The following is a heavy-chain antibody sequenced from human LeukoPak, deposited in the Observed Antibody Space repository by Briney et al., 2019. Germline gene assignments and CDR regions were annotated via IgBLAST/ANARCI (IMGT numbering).Heavy chain of an antibody. Sequence: PGGSLRLSCGASGFTFSSSWMTWVRQAPGKELEWVAILKQDGSDKSYVGSVKGRFTISRDNAKNLLYLQMNSLTAEDTAVYYCAREVYYGSGRRFDLWGQGTLVTVSS. J-gene: IGHJ4*02. V-gene: IGHV3-7*01. CDR1: GFTFSSSW. CDR2: LKQDGSDK. D-gene: IGHD3-10*01. CDR3: AREVYYGSGRRFDL.